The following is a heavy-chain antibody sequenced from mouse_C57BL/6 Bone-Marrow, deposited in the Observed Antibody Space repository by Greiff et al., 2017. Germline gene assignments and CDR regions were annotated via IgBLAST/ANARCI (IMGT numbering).Heavy chain of an antibody. CDR3: ARSRLGLRYFDV. Sequence: VKLVESGPELVKPGASVKISCKASGYAFSSSWMNWVKQRPGKGLEWIGRIYPGDGDTNYNGKFKGKATLTADKSSSTAYMQLSSLTSEDSAVYFCARSRLGLRYFDVWGTGTTVTVSS. CDR1: GYAFSSSW. J-gene: IGHJ1*03. D-gene: IGHD4-1*01. V-gene: IGHV1-82*01. CDR2: IYPGDGDT.